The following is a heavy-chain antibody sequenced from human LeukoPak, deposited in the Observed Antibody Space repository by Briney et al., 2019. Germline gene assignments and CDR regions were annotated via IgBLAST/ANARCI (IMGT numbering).Heavy chain of an antibody. D-gene: IGHD3-22*01. CDR2: INPNSGGT. V-gene: IGHV1-2*06. Sequence: ASVKVSCKASGYIFTGYYMHWVRQAPGQGLEWMGRINPNSGGTNYAQKFQGRVTMTRDTSISTAYMDLSRLRSDDTAVYYCARAMYYYDSSGYYSFDYWGQGTLVTVSS. J-gene: IGHJ4*02. CDR3: ARAMYYYDSSGYYSFDY. CDR1: GYIFTGYY.